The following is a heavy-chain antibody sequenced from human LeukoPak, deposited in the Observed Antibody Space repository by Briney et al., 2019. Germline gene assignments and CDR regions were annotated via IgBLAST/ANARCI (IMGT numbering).Heavy chain of an antibody. CDR3: ARRWNYGRNYYIDV. CDR1: GGSFSNYY. V-gene: IGHV4-34*01. CDR2: INDSGRI. J-gene: IGHJ6*03. D-gene: IGHD1-7*01. Sequence: SETLSLTCAVYGGSFSNYYWSWIRQPPGKGLEWIGEINDSGRINYNPSLMSRVTISVDTSKNQFSLRLTSVTARDTTVYYCARRWNYGRNYYIDVWGKGATVSVSS.